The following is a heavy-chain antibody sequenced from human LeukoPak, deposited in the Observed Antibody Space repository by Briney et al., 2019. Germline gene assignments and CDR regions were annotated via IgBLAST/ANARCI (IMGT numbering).Heavy chain of an antibody. CDR3: AKNYDSSGRDY. Sequence: GGSLRLSCAASGFTFSSYAMHWVRQAPGKGLEWVAVISYDGSNKYYADSVKGRFTISRDNSKNTLYLQMNSLRAEDTAVYYCAKNYDSSGRDYWGQGTLVTVSS. CDR2: ISYDGSNK. J-gene: IGHJ4*02. V-gene: IGHV3-30-3*02. D-gene: IGHD3-22*01. CDR1: GFTFSSYA.